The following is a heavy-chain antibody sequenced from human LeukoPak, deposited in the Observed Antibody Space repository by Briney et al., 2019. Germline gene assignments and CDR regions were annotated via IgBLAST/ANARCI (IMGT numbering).Heavy chain of an antibody. Sequence: PGGSLRLSCAASGSPFSTYAMNWVRQAPGKGLEWVSVITGSGGFTQYADSVEGRFTISRDNSKNTVYLQMNSLRVEDTALYYCVRSLDYWGQGTLVTVSS. CDR3: VRSLDY. J-gene: IGHJ4*02. CDR2: ITGSGGFT. CDR1: GSPFSTYA. V-gene: IGHV3-23*01.